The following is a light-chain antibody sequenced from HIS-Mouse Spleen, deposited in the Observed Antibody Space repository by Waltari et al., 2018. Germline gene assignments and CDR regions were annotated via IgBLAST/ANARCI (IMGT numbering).Light chain of an antibody. J-gene: IGLJ1*01. CDR2: EGS. CDR1: SSAVGRYNL. CDR3: CSYAGSTYV. Sequence: QSALTQPPSASGSPGQSVTISCPGTSSAVGRYNLFSWYQPHPGKAPKLMIYEGSKRPSGVSNRFSGSKSGNTASLTISGLQAEDEADYYCCSYAGSTYVFGTGTKVTVL. V-gene: IGLV2-23*01.